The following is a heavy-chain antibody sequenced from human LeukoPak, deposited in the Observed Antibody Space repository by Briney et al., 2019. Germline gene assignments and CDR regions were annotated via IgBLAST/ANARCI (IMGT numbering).Heavy chain of an antibody. CDR2: INHSGST. J-gene: IGHJ4*02. CDR1: GGSFSGYY. V-gene: IGHV4-34*01. Sequence: PSETLSLTCAVYGGSFSGYYWSWIRQPPGKGLEWIGEINHSGSTNYNPSLKSRVTISVDTSKNQFSLKLSSVTAADTAVYYCARGRVGRMARGLYFDYWGQGTLVTVSS. CDR3: ARGRVGRMARGLYFDY. D-gene: IGHD3-10*01.